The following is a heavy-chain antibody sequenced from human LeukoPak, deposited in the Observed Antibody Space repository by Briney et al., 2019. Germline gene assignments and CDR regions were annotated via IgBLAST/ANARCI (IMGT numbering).Heavy chain of an antibody. J-gene: IGHJ4*02. D-gene: IGHD2-2*01. CDR3: AKDRGTSGRHSRFDY. Sequence: GGSLRLSCAASGFTYRSYVMRWLRQTRGGGGEGGSDKRGSGSKTQYADSVKGHYTISRDNSKNTLYLQMDSLTAEDTAIYYCAKDRGTSGRHSRFDYWGQGTLVTVSS. CDR1: GFTYRSYV. CDR2: KRGSGSKT. V-gene: IGHV3-23*01.